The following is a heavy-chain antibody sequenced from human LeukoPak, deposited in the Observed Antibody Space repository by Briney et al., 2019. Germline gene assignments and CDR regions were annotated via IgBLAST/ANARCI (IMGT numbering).Heavy chain of an antibody. D-gene: IGHD3-10*01. V-gene: IGHV3-7*01. CDR3: AGDACWFKLWY. Sequence: GGSVRLSCAASGFIFSSYAMSWVRQAPGKGLGWVANIKEDGSEKYSVDAVKGRFNISRDDDKNSLYLQMNSMSAEDTAMYYCAGDACWFKLWYWGTRTLVTV. CDR2: IKEDGSEK. CDR1: GFIFSSYA. J-gene: IGHJ4*02.